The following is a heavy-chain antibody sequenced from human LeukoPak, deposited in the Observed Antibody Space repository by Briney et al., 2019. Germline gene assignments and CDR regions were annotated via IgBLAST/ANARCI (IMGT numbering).Heavy chain of an antibody. V-gene: IGHV3-23*01. D-gene: IGHD3-10*01. J-gene: IGHJ4*02. CDR2: ISGSGDYT. CDR3: AKGNTYYYGSGSYSVLDY. CDR1: GFSFSNYA. Sequence: GGSLRLSCAASGFSFSNYAMSWVRQAPGKGLEWVSSISGSGDYTYYADSEKGRITISRDNSKNTLYLQMNSLRAEDTAVYYCAKGNTYYYGSGSYSVLDYWGQGTLVTVPS.